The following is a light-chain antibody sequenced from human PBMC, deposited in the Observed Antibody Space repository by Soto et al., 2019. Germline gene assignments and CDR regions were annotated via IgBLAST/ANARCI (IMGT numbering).Light chain of an antibody. J-gene: IGKJ1*01. Sequence: DIQMTQSPSSLSASVGDRVTITCRASQSISSYLNWYQQKPGKAPKLLIYATSSLQSGVPSRFSGSGSGTDFTLTISSLQPEDFATYYCQQSYSTPPTWTFGHGTTVEIK. CDR2: ATS. CDR1: QSISSY. CDR3: QQSYSTPPTWT. V-gene: IGKV1-39*01.